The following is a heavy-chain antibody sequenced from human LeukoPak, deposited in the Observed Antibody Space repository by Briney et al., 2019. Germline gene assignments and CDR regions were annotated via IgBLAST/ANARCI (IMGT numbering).Heavy chain of an antibody. CDR2: ISSDGSIT. CDR3: ARESIAARLDY. J-gene: IGHJ4*02. CDR1: GFTFSTYW. Sequence: GGSLRLSCAASGFTFSTYWMHWVRQAPGKGLVWVSRISSDGSITGYADSVKGRFTISRDNAKNTLYLQMNTLRAEDTAVYYCARESIAARLDYWGQGTLVTVSS. V-gene: IGHV3-74*01. D-gene: IGHD6-6*01.